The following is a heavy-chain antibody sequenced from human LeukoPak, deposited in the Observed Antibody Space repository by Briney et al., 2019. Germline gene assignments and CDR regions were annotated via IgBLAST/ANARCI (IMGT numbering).Heavy chain of an antibody. CDR3: ARALNPLPGTYYFDY. J-gene: IGHJ4*02. Sequence: SETLSLTCSVPGASINSHYWTWIRQPAGKGLEWIGRIYISGSTNYSPSLKSRVTMSVDTSKNQFSLNLISVTAADTAVYYCARALNPLPGTYYFDYWGQGILVTVSS. CDR1: GASINSHY. CDR2: IYISGST. D-gene: IGHD2-15*01. V-gene: IGHV4-4*07.